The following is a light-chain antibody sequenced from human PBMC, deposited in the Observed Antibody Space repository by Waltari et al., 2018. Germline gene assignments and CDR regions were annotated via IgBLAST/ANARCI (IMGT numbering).Light chain of an antibody. J-gene: IGLJ3*02. CDR2: DVS. Sequence: QSALTQPASVSGSPGQSTTISCTGTSSDIGTYNFVSWYQHQPGPAPTLVIYDVSARPSGVSNRFSGYKSGNTASLTISGVHPEDEADYYCCSYVDTTSWLFGGGTKLTVL. V-gene: IGLV2-23*02. CDR3: CSYVDTTSWL. CDR1: SSDIGTYNF.